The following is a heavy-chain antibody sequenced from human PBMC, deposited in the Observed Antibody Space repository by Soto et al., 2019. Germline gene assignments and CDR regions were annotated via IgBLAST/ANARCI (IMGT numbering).Heavy chain of an antibody. CDR1: GGSFSGYY. CDR2: INHSGST. CDR3: AKGVVVVTPFDY. D-gene: IGHD2-21*02. V-gene: IGHV4-34*01. J-gene: IGHJ4*02. Sequence: SETLSLTCAVYGGSFSGYYWSWIRQPPGKGLEWIGEINHSGSTNYNPSLKSRVTISVDTSKNQFSLKLSSVTAADTAVYYCAKGVVVVTPFDYWGQGALVTVSS.